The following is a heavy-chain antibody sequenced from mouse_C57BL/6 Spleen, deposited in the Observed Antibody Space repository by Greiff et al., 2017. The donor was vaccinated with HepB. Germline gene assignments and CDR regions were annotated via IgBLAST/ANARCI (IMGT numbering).Heavy chain of an antibody. Sequence: EVQRVESGPGLVKPSQSLSLTCSVTGYSITSGYYWNWIRQFPGNKLEWMGYISYDGSNNYNPSLKNRISITRDTSKNQFFLKLNSVTTEDTATYYCARDSYDYEDYAMDYWGQGTSVTVSS. CDR1: GYSITSGYY. J-gene: IGHJ4*01. CDR2: ISYDGSN. CDR3: ARDSYDYEDYAMDY. D-gene: IGHD2-4*01. V-gene: IGHV3-6*01.